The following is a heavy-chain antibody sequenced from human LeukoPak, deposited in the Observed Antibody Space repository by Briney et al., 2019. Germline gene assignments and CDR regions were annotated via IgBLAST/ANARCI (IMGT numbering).Heavy chain of an antibody. CDR3: ARVEMATISDGYFDY. Sequence: PGGSLRLSCAASGFTFSSYAMHWVRQAPGKGLEWVAVISYDGSNKYYADSVKGRFTISRDNSKNTLYLQMNSLRAEDTAVYYCARVEMATISDGYFDYWGQGTLVTVSS. J-gene: IGHJ4*02. D-gene: IGHD5-24*01. V-gene: IGHV3-30-3*01. CDR2: ISYDGSNK. CDR1: GFTFSSYA.